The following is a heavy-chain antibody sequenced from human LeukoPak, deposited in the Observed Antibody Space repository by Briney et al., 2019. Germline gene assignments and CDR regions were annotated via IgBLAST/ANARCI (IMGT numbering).Heavy chain of an antibody. CDR1: GFTFSTYA. J-gene: IGHJ4*02. D-gene: IGHD3-16*02. CDR2: ISGSGGST. Sequence: GGSLRLSCAASGFTFSTYAMSWVRQAPGKGLEWVSAISGSGGSTDYADSVKGRFTISRDNSKNTLYLQMNSLRAEDTAVYYCAKGFSMITFGGVIVYWGQGTLVTVSS. V-gene: IGHV3-23*01. CDR3: AKGFSMITFGGVIVY.